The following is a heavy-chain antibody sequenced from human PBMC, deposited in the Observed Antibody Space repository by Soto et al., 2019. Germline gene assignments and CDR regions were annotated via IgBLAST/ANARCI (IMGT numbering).Heavy chain of an antibody. CDR3: AISYYDILTGYYTTSYGMDV. J-gene: IGHJ6*02. V-gene: IGHV5-10-1*01. CDR2: IDPSDSYT. Sequence: GESLKISCKGSGYSFTSYWISWVRQVPGKGLEWMGRIDPSDSYTNYSPSFQGHVTISADKSISTAYLQWSSLKASDTAMYYCAISYYDILTGYYTTSYGMDVWGQGTTVTVSS. CDR1: GYSFTSYW. D-gene: IGHD3-9*01.